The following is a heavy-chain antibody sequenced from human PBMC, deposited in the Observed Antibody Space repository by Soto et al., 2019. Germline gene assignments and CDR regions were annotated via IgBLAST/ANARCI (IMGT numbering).Heavy chain of an antibody. CDR2: IYYSGST. CDR3: ARHRPSDFWSGYTYYFDY. CDR1: GGSISSSSYY. Sequence: PSETLSLTCTVSGGSISSSSYYWGWIRQPPGKGLEWIGSIYYSGSTYYNPSLKSRVTISVDTSKNQFSLKLSSVTAADTAVYYCARHRPSDFWSGYTYYFDYWGQGTLVTVSS. J-gene: IGHJ4*02. D-gene: IGHD3-3*01. V-gene: IGHV4-39*01.